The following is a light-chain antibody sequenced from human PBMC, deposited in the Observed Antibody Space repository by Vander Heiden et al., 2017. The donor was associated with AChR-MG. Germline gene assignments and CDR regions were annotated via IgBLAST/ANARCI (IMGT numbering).Light chain of an antibody. J-gene: IGLJ2*01. CDR3: SSYTSSSTLNVV. CDR2: DVS. CDR1: SSDVGSYNY. Sequence: QSALTQPASVSGSPGQSITISCTETSSDVGSYNYVSWYQQHPGKAPKLMIYDVSNRPSGVSNRFSGSKSGNTASLTISGLQAEDEADYYCSSYTSSSTLNVVFGGGTKLTVL. V-gene: IGLV2-14*03.